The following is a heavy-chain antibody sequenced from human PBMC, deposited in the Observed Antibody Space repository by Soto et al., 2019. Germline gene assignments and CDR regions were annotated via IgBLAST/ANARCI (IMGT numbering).Heavy chain of an antibody. CDR1: GGSVSSGSYY. V-gene: IGHV4-61*01. CDR3: ASSPDFDY. J-gene: IGHJ4*02. Sequence: SETLSLTCTVSGGSVSSGSYYWSWIRQPPGKGLEWIGYIYYSGSTNYNPSLKSRVTISVDTSKNQFSLKLSSVTAADTAVYYCASSPDFDYWGQGTLVTVS. CDR2: IYYSGST.